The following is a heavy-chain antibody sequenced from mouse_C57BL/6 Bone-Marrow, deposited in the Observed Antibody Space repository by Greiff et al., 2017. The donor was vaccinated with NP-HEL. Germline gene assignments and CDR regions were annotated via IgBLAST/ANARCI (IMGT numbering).Heavy chain of an antibody. J-gene: IGHJ3*01. V-gene: IGHV6-6*01. CDR2: IRNKANNHAT. CDR1: GFTFSDAW. D-gene: IGHD2-5*01. Sequence: EVQLQQSGGGLVQPGGSMKLSCAASGFTFSDAWMDWVRQSPEKGLEWVAEIRNKANNHATYYAESVKGRFTISRDDSKSSVYLQMNSLRAEDTGIYYCTPAYYSNYVGFAYWGQGTLVTVSA. CDR3: TPAYYSNYVGFAY.